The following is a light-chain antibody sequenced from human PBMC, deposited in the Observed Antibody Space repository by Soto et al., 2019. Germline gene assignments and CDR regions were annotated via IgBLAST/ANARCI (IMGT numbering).Light chain of an antibody. CDR1: QSVSSSY. Sequence: IVLPEPPGTLSLSLGATATRSCRASQSVSSSYLPWYQQKPGQAPRLLIFAASSSATGIPDRFSGSGSGTDFTLTISRLEPEDFAVYYGQQYGSSPEWTFGQGTKV. CDR3: QQYGSSPEWT. CDR2: AAS. V-gene: IGKV3-20*01. J-gene: IGKJ1*01.